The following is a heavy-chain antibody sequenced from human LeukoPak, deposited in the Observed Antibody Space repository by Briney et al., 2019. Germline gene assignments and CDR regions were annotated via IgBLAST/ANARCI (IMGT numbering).Heavy chain of an antibody. CDR2: MNQDGSAI. Sequence: GGSLRLSCAASGFTFSRHWMSWVRQTPGKGLERVAHMNQDGSAIYYVDSVKGRFTISRDNAKNSLCLQMTGLTVADTAVYYCARTVPGYPDDYFDYWGQGTLVTLSS. CDR1: GFTFSRHW. J-gene: IGHJ4*02. CDR3: ARTVPGYPDDYFDY. V-gene: IGHV3-7*01. D-gene: IGHD6-19*01.